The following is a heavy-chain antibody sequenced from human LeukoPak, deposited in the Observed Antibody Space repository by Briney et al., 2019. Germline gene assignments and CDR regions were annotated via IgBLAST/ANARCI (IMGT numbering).Heavy chain of an antibody. CDR2: IHPSTGNP. CDR1: GYTFTSYG. CDR3: ARAFQRLGELSLPAY. D-gene: IGHD3-16*02. Sequence: ASVKVSCKASGYTFTSYGISWVRQAPGQGLEWMGWIHPSTGNPTYAQGFTGRFVFSLDTSLTTTYLQISSLEAEDTAVYYCARAFQRLGELSLPAYWGQGTLVTVSS. V-gene: IGHV7-4-1*02. J-gene: IGHJ4*02.